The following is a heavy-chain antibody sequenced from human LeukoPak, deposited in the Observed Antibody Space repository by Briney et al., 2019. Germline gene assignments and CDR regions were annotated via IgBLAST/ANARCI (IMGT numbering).Heavy chain of an antibody. CDR3: APGNPLDGSGSVYFDY. CDR1: GYTFTAYY. D-gene: IGHD3-10*01. CDR2: INPNSGAT. J-gene: IGHJ4*02. Sequence: ASVKVSCKASGYTFTAYYMHWVRQAPGQGLEWMGWINPNSGATNFAQNFQGRVTMTRDTSISTAYMELTSLRSGDTAVYYCAPGNPLDGSGSVYFDYWGQGTLVTVSS. V-gene: IGHV1-2*02.